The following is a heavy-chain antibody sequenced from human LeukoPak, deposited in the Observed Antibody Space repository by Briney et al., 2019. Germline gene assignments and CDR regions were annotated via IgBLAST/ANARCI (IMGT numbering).Heavy chain of an antibody. CDR3: ARDVTEDYDILTGSFDY. CDR1: GFTVSSNY. J-gene: IGHJ4*02. V-gene: IGHV3-66*01. D-gene: IGHD3-9*01. Sequence: GGSLRLSCAASGFTVSSNYMSWARQAPGKGLEWVSVIYSGGGTYYADSVKGGFTVSRDNSKNTLYLQMNSLRAEDTAVYYCARDVTEDYDILTGSFDYWGQGTLVTVSS. CDR2: IYSGGGT.